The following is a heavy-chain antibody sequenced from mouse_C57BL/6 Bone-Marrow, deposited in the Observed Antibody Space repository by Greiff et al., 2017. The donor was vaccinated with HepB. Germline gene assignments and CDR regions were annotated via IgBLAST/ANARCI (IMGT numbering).Heavy chain of an antibody. Sequence: EVKVVESEGGLVQPGSSMKLSCTASGFTFSDYYMAWVRQVPEKGLEWVANINYDGSSTYYLDSLKSRFIISRDNAKNILYLQMSSLKSEDTATYYCARRSLSYAMDYWGQGTSVTVSS. V-gene: IGHV5-16*01. CDR3: ARRSLSYAMDY. J-gene: IGHJ4*01. CDR2: INYDGSST. CDR1: GFTFSDYY.